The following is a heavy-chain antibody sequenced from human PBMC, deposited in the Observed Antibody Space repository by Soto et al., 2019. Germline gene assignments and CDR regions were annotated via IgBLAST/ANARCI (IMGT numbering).Heavy chain of an antibody. D-gene: IGHD3-22*01. CDR2: IIPIFGTA. CDR1: GGTFSSYA. J-gene: IGHJ3*02. CDR3: ARRLGYSSGPVGFDI. V-gene: IGHV1-69*13. Sequence: SVKVSCKASGGTFSSYAISWVRQAPGQGLEWMGGIIPIFGTANYAQKFQGRVTITADESTSTAYMELSSLRSEDTAVYYCARRLGYSSGPVGFDIWGQGTMVTVSS.